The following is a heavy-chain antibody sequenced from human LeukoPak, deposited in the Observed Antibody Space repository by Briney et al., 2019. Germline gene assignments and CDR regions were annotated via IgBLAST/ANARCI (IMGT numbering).Heavy chain of an antibody. CDR1: GFTFSSYW. V-gene: IGHV3-7*01. CDR2: IKQDGSEK. J-gene: IGHJ4*02. D-gene: IGHD6-19*01. Sequence: GGSLRLSCAASGFTFSSYWMTWVRQAPGKGPEWVANIKQDGSEKSYVDSVKGRFTISRDNAMNSVYLQMNSLRAEDTAVYYCARDVEGIAVAGTPSPFFDYWGQGTLVTVSS. CDR3: ARDVEGIAVAGTPSPFFDY.